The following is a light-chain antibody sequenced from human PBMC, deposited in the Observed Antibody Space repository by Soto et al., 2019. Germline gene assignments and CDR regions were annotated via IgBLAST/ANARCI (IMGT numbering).Light chain of an antibody. J-gene: IGKJ1*01. CDR3: KQYGRSHNT. V-gene: IGKV3-20*01. CDR2: GVH. Sequence: IGLTQSRGTLSLSPGERDRRSWRASRSVSRSYLDWYQQKPVQHHRLIIYGVHTRASGIRDRFSGSGSGTAFTLTIRRMEPEDFAVYYCKQYGRSHNTFGQGTKVDIK. CDR1: RSVSRSY.